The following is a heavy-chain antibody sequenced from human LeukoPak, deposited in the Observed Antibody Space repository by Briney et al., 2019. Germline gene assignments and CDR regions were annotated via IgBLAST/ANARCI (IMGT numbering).Heavy chain of an antibody. CDR1: GGSFSGYY. V-gene: IGHV4-34*01. CDR3: ARAFSIGRRGFYYMDV. Sequence: PSETLSLTCAVYGGSFSGYYWSWIRQPPGKGLEWIGEINHSGSTNYNPSLKSRVTISVDTSKNQFSLKLSSVTAADTAVYYCARAFSIGRRGFYYMDVWGTGTTVTVSS. D-gene: IGHD2-15*01. CDR2: INHSGST. J-gene: IGHJ6*03.